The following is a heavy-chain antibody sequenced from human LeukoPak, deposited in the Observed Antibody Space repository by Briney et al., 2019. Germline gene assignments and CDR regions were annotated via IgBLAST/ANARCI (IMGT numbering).Heavy chain of an antibody. CDR3: ARCMGECQLVSWFDP. Sequence: ASVKVSCEASGGTFSSYAISWVRQAPGQGLEWMGGIIPIFGTANYAQKFQGRVTITTDESTSTAYMELSSLRSEDTAVYYCARCMGECQLVSWFDPWGQGTLVTVSS. CDR1: GGTFSSYA. CDR2: IIPIFGTA. J-gene: IGHJ5*02. D-gene: IGHD3-16*01. V-gene: IGHV1-69*05.